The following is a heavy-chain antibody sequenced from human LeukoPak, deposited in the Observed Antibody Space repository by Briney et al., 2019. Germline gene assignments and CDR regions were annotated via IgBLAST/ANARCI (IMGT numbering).Heavy chain of an antibody. J-gene: IGHJ4*02. V-gene: IGHV3-30-3*02. CDR1: GFTFSSYP. CDR2: ISSDGSDK. D-gene: IGHD2/OR15-2a*01. Sequence: GGSLRLSCAASGFTFSSYPMHWVRQAPGKGLEWVALISSDGSDKKYADSVKGRFTISRDNSKNTLYLQMHSLRVEDTAVYYCAKHPNRGDYWGQGTLVTVSS. CDR3: AKHPNRGDY.